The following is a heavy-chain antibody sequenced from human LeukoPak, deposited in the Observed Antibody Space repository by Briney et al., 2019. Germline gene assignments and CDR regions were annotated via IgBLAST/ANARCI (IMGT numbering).Heavy chain of an antibody. D-gene: IGHD3-22*01. J-gene: IGHJ4*02. CDR3: AKASSVIVVAHYDY. Sequence: PGGSLRLSCAAPGFTFSSYAMTWVRQAPGKGLELVSAISGSGGSTYYADSVKGRFTISRDNSKNTLYLQMNSLRAEDTAVYYCAKASSVIVVAHYDYWGQGTLVTVSS. V-gene: IGHV3-23*01. CDR2: ISGSGGST. CDR1: GFTFSSYA.